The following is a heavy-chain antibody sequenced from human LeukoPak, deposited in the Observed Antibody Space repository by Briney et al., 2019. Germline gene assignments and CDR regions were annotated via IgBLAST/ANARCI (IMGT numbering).Heavy chain of an antibody. J-gene: IGHJ2*01. CDR1: GFTFDDYA. V-gene: IGHV3-9*01. CDR3: AKGGIAVADPYWYFDL. CDR2: ISWNSGSI. Sequence: GGSLRLSCAASGFTFDDYAMPWVRQAPGKGLEWVSGISWNSGSIGYADSVKGRFTISRDNAKNSLYLQMNSLRAEDTALYYCAKGGIAVADPYWYFDLWGRGTLVTVSS. D-gene: IGHD6-19*01.